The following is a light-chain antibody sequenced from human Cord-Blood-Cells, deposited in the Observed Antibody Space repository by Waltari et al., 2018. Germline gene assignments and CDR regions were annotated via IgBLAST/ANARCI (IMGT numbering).Light chain of an antibody. CDR1: QSVSSY. V-gene: IGKV3-11*01. Sequence: ENVLTQSPATLPLSPRERANLSCRASQSVSSYLAWYQQKPGQAPRLLIYDASNRATGIPARFSGSGSGTDFTLTISSLEPEDFAVYYCQQRSNWLTFGGGTKVEIK. J-gene: IGKJ4*01. CDR3: QQRSNWLT. CDR2: DAS.